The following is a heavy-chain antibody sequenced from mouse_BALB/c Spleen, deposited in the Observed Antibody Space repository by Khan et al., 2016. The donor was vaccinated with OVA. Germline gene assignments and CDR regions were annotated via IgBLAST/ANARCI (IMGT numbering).Heavy chain of an antibody. CDR1: GVNFSDSC. Sequence: VQLKQSGAELVKPGASVKLSCTASGVNFSDSCFLWVKQRPEQGLEWIVRIDPANGNTQYDPKFQGKATITADTSSRTSYLQLNSLTSEDSAVYYYARSSYLPRDFEVWGAGTTLTVSS. D-gene: IGHD3-1*01. V-gene: IGHV14-3*02. J-gene: IGHJ1*01. CDR3: ARSSYLPRDFEV. CDR2: IDPANGNT.